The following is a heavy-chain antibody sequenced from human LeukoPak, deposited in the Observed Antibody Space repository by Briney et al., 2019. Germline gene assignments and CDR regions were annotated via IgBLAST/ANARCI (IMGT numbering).Heavy chain of an antibody. CDR2: ISSSSSYI. J-gene: IGHJ4*02. Sequence: PGGSLRLSCAASGFTFSSYSMNWVRQAPGKGLEWVSSISSSSSYIYYADSVKGRFTISRDNAKNSLHLQMNCLRAEDTAVYYCARVGDYGGNSGSYYFDYWGQGTLVTVSS. V-gene: IGHV3-21*01. CDR1: GFTFSSYS. CDR3: ARVGDYGGNSGSYYFDY. D-gene: IGHD4-23*01.